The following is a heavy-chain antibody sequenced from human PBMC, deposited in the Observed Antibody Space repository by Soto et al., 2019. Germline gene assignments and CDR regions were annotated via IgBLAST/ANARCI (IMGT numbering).Heavy chain of an antibody. CDR2: IYYSGST. V-gene: IGHV4-61*01. Sequence: SETLSLTCTVSGGSVSSGSYYWSWIRQPPGKGLEWIGYIYYSGSTNYNPSLKSRVTISVDTSKNQFSLKLSSVTAADTAVYYCARSIYDFWSGYYPWYYFDYWGQGTLVTVSS. CDR3: ARSIYDFWSGYYPWYYFDY. J-gene: IGHJ4*02. D-gene: IGHD3-3*01. CDR1: GGSVSSGSYY.